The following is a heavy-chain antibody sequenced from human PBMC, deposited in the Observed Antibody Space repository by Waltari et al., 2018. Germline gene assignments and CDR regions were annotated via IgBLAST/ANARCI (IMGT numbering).Heavy chain of an antibody. D-gene: IGHD3-3*01. CDR3: ARDRNYDFWSGHRYDY. CDR1: GFTFSRYW. Sequence: EVQLVESGGGLVQPGGSLRLSCAASGFTFSRYWMSWVRQAPGKGLEWVANIKQDGSEKYYVDSVKGRFTISRDNAKNSLYLQMNSLRAEDTAVYYCARDRNYDFWSGHRYDYWGQGTLVTVSS. V-gene: IGHV3-7*01. CDR2: IKQDGSEK. J-gene: IGHJ4*02.